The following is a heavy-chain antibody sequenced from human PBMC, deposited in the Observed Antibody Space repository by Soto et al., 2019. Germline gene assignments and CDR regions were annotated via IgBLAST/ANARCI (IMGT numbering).Heavy chain of an antibody. J-gene: IGHJ6*03. Sequence: QMQLVQSGPEVKKPGTSVKVSCKASGFTFTSSAMQWVRQARGQRLEWIGWIVVGSGNTNYAQKFQERVTITRDMSTSTAYMELSSLRSEDTAVYYCAAGERYGSGSYQKQNYYYYYMDVWGKGTTVTVSS. D-gene: IGHD3-10*01. CDR1: GFTFTSSA. CDR3: AAGERYGSGSYQKQNYYYYYMDV. V-gene: IGHV1-58*02. CDR2: IVVGSGNT.